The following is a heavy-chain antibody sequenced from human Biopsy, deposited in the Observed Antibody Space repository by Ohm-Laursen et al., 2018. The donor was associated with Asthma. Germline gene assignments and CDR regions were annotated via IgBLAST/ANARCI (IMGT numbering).Heavy chain of an antibody. CDR2: ILTKFDIT. D-gene: IGHD4-17*01. CDR1: GYSLTDLS. V-gene: IGHV1-24*01. CDR3: ASDFPKDYVRYNFQF. J-gene: IGHJ4*02. Sequence: SVKVSCKISGYSLTDLSMHWVRQAPGHGLEWMGTILTKFDITSYAEKFQGRVTMTEDTSTDTAYMELSSLSSDDTAVYYCASDFPKDYVRYNFQFWGQGTLVTVSS.